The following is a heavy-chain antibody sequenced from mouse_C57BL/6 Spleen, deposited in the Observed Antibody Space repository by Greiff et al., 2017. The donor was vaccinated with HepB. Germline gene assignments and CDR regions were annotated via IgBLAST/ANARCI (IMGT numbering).Heavy chain of an antibody. V-gene: IGHV1-39*01. CDR1: GYSFTDYN. CDR3: ERPGFITTVVAPYYFDY. D-gene: IGHD1-1*01. CDR2: INPNYGTT. Sequence: EVQLQQSGPELVKPGASVKISCKASGYSFTDYNMNWVKQSNGKSLEWIGVINPNYGTTSYNQKFKGKATLTVDQSSSTAYMQLNSLTSEDSAVYYCERPGFITTVVAPYYFDYWGQGTTLTVSS. J-gene: IGHJ2*01.